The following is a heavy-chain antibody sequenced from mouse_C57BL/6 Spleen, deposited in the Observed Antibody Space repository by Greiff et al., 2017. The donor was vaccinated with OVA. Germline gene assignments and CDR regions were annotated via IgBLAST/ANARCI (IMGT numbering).Heavy chain of an antibody. CDR2: IDPSDSET. D-gene: IGHD2-5*01. J-gene: IGHJ2*01. CDR1: GYTFTSYW. Sequence: QVQLQQPGAELVRPGSSVKLSCKASGYTFTSYWMHWVKQRPIQGLEWIGNIDPSDSETHYNQKFKDKATLTVDKSSSTAYMQLSSLTSEDSAVYYCARAYYSKGVYFDDWGKGTTLTVFS. V-gene: IGHV1-52*01. CDR3: ARAYYSKGVYFDD.